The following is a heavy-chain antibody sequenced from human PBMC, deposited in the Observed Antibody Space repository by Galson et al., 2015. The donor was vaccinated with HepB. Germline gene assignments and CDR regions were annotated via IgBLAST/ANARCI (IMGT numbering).Heavy chain of an antibody. CDR3: AREGYYGSGTISGYGMDV. D-gene: IGHD3-10*01. Sequence: SLRLSCAASGFTFSSYDMHWVRQATGKGLEWVSAIGTAGDTYYPGSVKGRFTISRENAKNFLYLQMNSLRAGDTAVYYCAREGYYGSGTISGYGMDVWGQGTTVTVSS. CDR2: IGTAGDT. CDR1: GFTFSSYD. J-gene: IGHJ6*02. V-gene: IGHV3-13*01.